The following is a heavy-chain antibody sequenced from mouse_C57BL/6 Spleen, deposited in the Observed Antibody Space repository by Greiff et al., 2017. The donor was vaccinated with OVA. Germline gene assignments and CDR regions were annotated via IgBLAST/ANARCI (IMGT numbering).Heavy chain of an antibody. V-gene: IGHV5-6*01. D-gene: IGHD1-3*01. CDR2: ISSGGSYT. J-gene: IGHJ3*01. CDR1: GFTFSSYG. CDR3: AIYVLDWFAY. Sequence: EVQLVESGGDLVKPGGSLKLSCAASGFTFSSYGMSWVRQTPDKRLEWVATISSGGSYTSYPDSVQGRFPISRDNAKNHLYLQMGCLKSEDTALYYCAIYVLDWFAYWGQGTLGTVSA.